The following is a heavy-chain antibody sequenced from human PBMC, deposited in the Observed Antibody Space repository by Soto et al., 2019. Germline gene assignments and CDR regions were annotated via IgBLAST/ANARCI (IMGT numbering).Heavy chain of an antibody. Sequence: QVHLQQWGAGLLKPSETLSLTCAVYGGSFSGYYWSWIRQPPGKGLEWIGEINNGGSSNYNPSLKSRGSMSVGPSTNQFSLKLTSVTAADTAVYYCARGRGDGYNQNWYFDLWGRGTLVTVSS. D-gene: IGHD3-10*01. J-gene: IGHJ2*01. CDR3: ARGRGDGYNQNWYFDL. CDR1: GGSFSGYY. CDR2: INNGGSS. V-gene: IGHV4-34*01.